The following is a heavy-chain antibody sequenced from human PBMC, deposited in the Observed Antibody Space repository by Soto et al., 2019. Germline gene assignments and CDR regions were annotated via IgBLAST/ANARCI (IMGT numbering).Heavy chain of an antibody. Sequence: ASVKVSCKASGYTFTGYYMHWVRQAPGQGVEWMGWINPNSGGTNYAQKFQGRVTMTRDTSISTAYMELSRLRSDDTAVYYCARVDIVVVPAAIGDDYWGQGTLVTVS. D-gene: IGHD2-2*02. V-gene: IGHV1-2*02. CDR1: GYTFTGYY. J-gene: IGHJ4*02. CDR3: ARVDIVVVPAAIGDDY. CDR2: INPNSGGT.